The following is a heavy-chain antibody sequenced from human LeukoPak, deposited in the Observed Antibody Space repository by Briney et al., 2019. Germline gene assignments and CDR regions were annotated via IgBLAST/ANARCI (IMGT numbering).Heavy chain of an antibody. Sequence: PGGSLRLSCAASGFTFSSYAMHWVRQAPGKGLEWVAVISYDGSNKYYADSVKGRFTISRDNSKNTLYLQMNSLRAEDTAVYYCARAHFGMNYYDSSGLFYWGQGTLVTVSS. D-gene: IGHD3-22*01. CDR1: GFTFSSYA. V-gene: IGHV3-30-3*01. CDR3: ARAHFGMNYYDSSGLFY. J-gene: IGHJ4*02. CDR2: ISYDGSNK.